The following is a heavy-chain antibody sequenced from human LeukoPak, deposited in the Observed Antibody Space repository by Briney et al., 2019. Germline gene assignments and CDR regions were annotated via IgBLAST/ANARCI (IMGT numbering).Heavy chain of an antibody. CDR1: GFTFSDFY. Sequence: GGSLRLSCAASGFTFSDFYMSWLRQTPGKGLEWVSYISTTGTTMDYADSVKGRFTISRDNAKDSLYLQMNNLGAEDTAVYYCAKGHTYGMIWGQGTLVTVSS. CDR2: ISTTGTTM. CDR3: AKGHTYGMI. J-gene: IGHJ1*01. V-gene: IGHV3-11*01. D-gene: IGHD5-18*01.